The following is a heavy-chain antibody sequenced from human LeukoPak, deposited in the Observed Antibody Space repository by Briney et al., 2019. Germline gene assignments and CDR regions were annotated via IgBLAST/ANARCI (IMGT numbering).Heavy chain of an antibody. V-gene: IGHV3-33*01. D-gene: IGHD3-3*01. CDR2: IWYDGSNK. Sequence: GGSLRLSCAASVFTFSSYGMHWVRQAPGKGLEWVAVIWYDGSNKYYADSVKGRFTISRDNAKNSLYLQMNSLRAEDTAVYYCARVNDFWSGYLGYWGQGTLVTVSS. CDR1: VFTFSSYG. CDR3: ARVNDFWSGYLGY. J-gene: IGHJ4*02.